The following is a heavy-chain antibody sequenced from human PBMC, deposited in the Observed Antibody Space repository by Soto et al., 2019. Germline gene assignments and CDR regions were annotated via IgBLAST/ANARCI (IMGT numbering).Heavy chain of an antibody. J-gene: IGHJ6*02. D-gene: IGHD6-6*01. Sequence: GESLKISCKGSGYSFTSYWIGWVRQMPGKGLEWMGIIYPGDSDTRYSPSFQGQVTISADKSISTAYLQWSSLKASDTAMYYCARHVSIEDRQGYYYGMDVWGQGTTVTVSS. CDR3: ARHVSIEDRQGYYYGMDV. V-gene: IGHV5-51*01. CDR1: GYSFTSYW. CDR2: IYPGDSDT.